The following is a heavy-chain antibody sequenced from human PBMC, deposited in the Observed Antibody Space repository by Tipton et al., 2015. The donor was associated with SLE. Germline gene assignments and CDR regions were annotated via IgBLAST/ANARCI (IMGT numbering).Heavy chain of an antibody. CDR1: GFTFNGFW. V-gene: IGHV3-23*01. CDR2: IDNSGVSK. Sequence: SLRLSCAASGFTFNGFWMSWVRQAPGKGLEWVSYIDNSGVSKYYAGSVKGRFTISRDNSKNTLYLQMNSLRAEDTAVYYCAKPAGSFDYWGQGTLVTVSS. D-gene: IGHD3-10*01. J-gene: IGHJ4*02. CDR3: AKPAGSFDY.